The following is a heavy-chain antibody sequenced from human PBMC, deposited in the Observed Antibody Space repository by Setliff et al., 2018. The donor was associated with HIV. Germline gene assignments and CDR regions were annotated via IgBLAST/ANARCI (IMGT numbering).Heavy chain of an antibody. D-gene: IGHD2-8*02. CDR2: IEPSSGGT. V-gene: IGHV1-2*06. Sequence: EASVKVSCKASGYTFTAYYIHWVRQAPGHELQLMGRIEPSSGGTNYIQKFQGRVTITRDTSIYTVYMKLTGLTSDDTAVYYCARQDHSSVNTGSLYAFDVWGQGTMVTVSS. CDR3: ARQDHSSVNTGSLYAFDV. CDR1: GYTFTAYY. J-gene: IGHJ3*01.